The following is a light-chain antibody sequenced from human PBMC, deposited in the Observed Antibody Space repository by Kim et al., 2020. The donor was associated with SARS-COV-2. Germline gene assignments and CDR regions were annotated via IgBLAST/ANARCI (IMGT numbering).Light chain of an antibody. V-gene: IGLV1-44*01. CDR2: SNN. CDR3: AAWDDRLNGPV. Sequence: GQRVTISCSGSSTNVGSNTVNWYQQLPGTAPKLLSYSNNQRPSGVPDRFSGSKSGTSASLAISGLQSEDEADYYCAAWDDRLNGPVFGGGTQLTVL. J-gene: IGLJ2*01. CDR1: STNVGSNT.